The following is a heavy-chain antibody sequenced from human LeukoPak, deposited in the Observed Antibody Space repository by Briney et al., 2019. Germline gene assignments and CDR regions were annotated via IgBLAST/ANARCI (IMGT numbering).Heavy chain of an antibody. CDR3: ASTVRGYHDAFDI. D-gene: IGHD3-10*01. J-gene: IGHJ3*02. CDR1: GFTFGDYA. Sequence: GGSLRLSCTASGFTFGDYAMSWVRQAPGKGLEWVGFIRSKAYGGTTEYAASVKGRFTISRDDSKSIAYLQMNSLKTEDTAVYYCASTVRGYHDAFDIWGQGTMVTVSS. CDR2: IRSKAYGGTT. V-gene: IGHV3-49*04.